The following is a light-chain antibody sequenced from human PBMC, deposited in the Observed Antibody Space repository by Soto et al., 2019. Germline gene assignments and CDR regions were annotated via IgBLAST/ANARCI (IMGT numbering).Light chain of an antibody. Sequence: DIQMTQSPSSLSASVGDRVTITCRASQSISNSLNWYQQKPGKAPKLLIYAASSLQSGVPSRFSGSGSGTDFTLTISSLQPDDFATYYCQQYDIYPWTFGQGTKVDIK. CDR1: QSISNS. CDR3: QQYDIYPWT. CDR2: AAS. V-gene: IGKV1-39*01. J-gene: IGKJ1*01.